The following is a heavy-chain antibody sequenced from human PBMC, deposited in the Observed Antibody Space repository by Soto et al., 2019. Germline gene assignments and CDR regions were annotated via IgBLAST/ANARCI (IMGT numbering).Heavy chain of an antibody. D-gene: IGHD3-22*01. Sequence: GESLKISCAASGFTFSGYEMNWVRQAPGKGLEWVSYISSSGDTIYSADSVKGRFTISRDNAKNSLYLQMDSLRVEDTAVYYCAREPYYYDSSGYPGYFDYWGQGTLVTVSS. CDR1: GFTFSGYE. V-gene: IGHV3-48*03. CDR3: AREPYYYDSSGYPGYFDY. J-gene: IGHJ4*02. CDR2: ISSSGDTI.